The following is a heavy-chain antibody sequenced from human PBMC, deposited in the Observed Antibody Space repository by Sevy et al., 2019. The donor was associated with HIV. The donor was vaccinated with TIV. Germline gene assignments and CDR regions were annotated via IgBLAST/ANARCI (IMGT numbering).Heavy chain of an antibody. CDR1: GYTFTGYY. D-gene: IGHD3-10*01. Sequence: ASVKVSCKASGYTFTGYYMHWVRQAPGQGLEWMGWINPNSGGTNYAQKFQGRDTMTRDTSISTAYMELSRLISDDTAVYYCARVPLWFGEFPGVYYYGMDVWGQGTTVTVSS. J-gene: IGHJ6*02. CDR2: INPNSGGT. V-gene: IGHV1-2*02. CDR3: ARVPLWFGEFPGVYYYGMDV.